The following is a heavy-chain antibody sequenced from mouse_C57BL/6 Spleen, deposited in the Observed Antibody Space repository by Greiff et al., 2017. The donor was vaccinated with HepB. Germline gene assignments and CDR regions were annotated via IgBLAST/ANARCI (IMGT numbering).Heavy chain of an antibody. V-gene: IGHV5-9*01. D-gene: IGHD1-1*01. J-gene: IGHJ2*01. CDR3: ARAIITTVVGFDY. Sequence: EVQGVESGGGLVKPGGSLKLSCAASGFTFSSYTMSWVRQTPEKRLEWVATISGGGGNTYYPDSVKGRFTISRDNAKNTLYLQMSSLRSEDTALYYYARAIITTVVGFDYWGQGTTLTVSS. CDR2: ISGGGGNT. CDR1: GFTFSSYT.